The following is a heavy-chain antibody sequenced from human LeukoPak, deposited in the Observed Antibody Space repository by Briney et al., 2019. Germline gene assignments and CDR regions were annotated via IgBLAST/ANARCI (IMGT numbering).Heavy chain of an antibody. CDR1: GFTFSSYS. D-gene: IGHD1-26*01. CDR3: VRDRGTYRPIDY. Sequence: PGGSLRLSCAASGFTFSSYSMNWVRQAPGKGLEWVSSISSSSSYIYYADSVKGRFTISRDNAKNSLYLQMNSLRAEDTAIYYCVRDRGTYRPIDYWGQGTLVTVTS. CDR2: ISSSSSYI. V-gene: IGHV3-21*04. J-gene: IGHJ4*02.